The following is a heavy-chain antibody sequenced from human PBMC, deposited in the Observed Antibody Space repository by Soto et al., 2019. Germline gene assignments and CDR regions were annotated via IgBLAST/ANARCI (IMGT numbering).Heavy chain of an antibody. CDR1: GGSSSGYD. V-gene: IGHV4-59*08. D-gene: IGHD2-21*01. Sequence: SEILSLSCTVFGGSSSGYDGSCIRQPPGKGLEWIGYIYYSGSTNYNPSLKSRVTISVDTSKEQFSLKLSAVTAADTAVQWWAVGVAGRSFDYWCKG. J-gene: IGHJ4*03. CDR2: IYYSGST. CDR3: AVGVAGRSFDY.